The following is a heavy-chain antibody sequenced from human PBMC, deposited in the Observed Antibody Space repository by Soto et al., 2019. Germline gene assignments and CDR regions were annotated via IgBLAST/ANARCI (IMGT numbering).Heavy chain of an antibody. D-gene: IGHD3-22*01. CDR1: GFTFSSCW. CDR2: IKQDGSEK. J-gene: IGHJ6*02. V-gene: IGHV3-7*03. CDR3: ARDQTRGGYYNYYYYGMDV. Sequence: GGSLRLSCAASGFTFSSCWMSWVRQAPGKGLEWVANIKQDGSEKYYVDSVKGRFTISRDNAKNSLYLQMNSLRAEDTAVYYCARDQTRGGYYNYYYYGMDVWGQGTTVTVSS.